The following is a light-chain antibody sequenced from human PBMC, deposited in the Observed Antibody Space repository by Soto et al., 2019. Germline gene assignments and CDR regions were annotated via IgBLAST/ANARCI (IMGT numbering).Light chain of an antibody. Sequence: QYALTQPASVSGSPGQSITISCTGTSSDVGGYNYVSWYQQHPGKAPKLMIFEVNNRPSGVSNRFSGSKSDTTASLTISGLQTDVEGDYYCASYTGNNAWLFGGGTKLTVL. V-gene: IGLV2-14*01. CDR1: SSDVGGYNY. CDR3: ASYTGNNAWL. CDR2: EVN. J-gene: IGLJ2*01.